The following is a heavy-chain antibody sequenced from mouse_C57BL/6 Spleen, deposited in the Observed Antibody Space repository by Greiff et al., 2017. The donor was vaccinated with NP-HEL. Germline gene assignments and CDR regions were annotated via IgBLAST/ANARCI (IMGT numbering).Heavy chain of an antibody. Sequence: VQLQQSGAELVKPGASVKISCKASGYAFSSYWMNWVKQRPGKGLEWIGQIYPGDGDTNYHDKFKGKATLTAAKSSSTAYMQLSSLTSEDVAFYFCARSYDGSSYGYWGQGTTLTVSS. CDR3: ARSYDGSSYGY. CDR2: IYPGDGDT. D-gene: IGHD1-1*01. J-gene: IGHJ2*01. CDR1: GYAFSSYW. V-gene: IGHV1-80*01.